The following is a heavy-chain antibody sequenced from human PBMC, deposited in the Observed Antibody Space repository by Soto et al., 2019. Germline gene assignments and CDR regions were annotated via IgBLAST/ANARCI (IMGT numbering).Heavy chain of an antibody. CDR2: INPNSGGT. Sequence: ASVKVSCKASGYTFTGYYMHWVRQAPGQGLEWMGWINPNSGGTNYAQKFQGWVTMTRDTSISTAYMELSRLRSDDTAVYYCARGGYDFWSGYDPIAPEYYYYYIDGWGKGNTVTVSS. J-gene: IGHJ6*03. V-gene: IGHV1-2*04. D-gene: IGHD3-3*01. CDR1: GYTFTGYY. CDR3: ARGGYDFWSGYDPIAPEYYYYYIDG.